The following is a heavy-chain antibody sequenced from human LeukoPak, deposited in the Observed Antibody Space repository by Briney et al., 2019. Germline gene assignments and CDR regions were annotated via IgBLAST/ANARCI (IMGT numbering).Heavy chain of an antibody. D-gene: IGHD1-1*01. CDR1: GYTFSIYG. CDR3: ATDLRGNVRFDY. CDR2: ITTYNGKT. Sequence: ASVKVSCKASGYTFSIYGINWVRQAPGQGLEWVGRITTYNGKTHYAQKFQGRVTMTTDTSTNTAFMELRSLRSDDVALYYCATDLRGNVRFDYWGQGTLAIVSS. J-gene: IGHJ4*02. V-gene: IGHV1-18*03.